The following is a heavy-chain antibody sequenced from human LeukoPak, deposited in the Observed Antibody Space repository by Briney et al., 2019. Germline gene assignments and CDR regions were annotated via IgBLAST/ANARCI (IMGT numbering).Heavy chain of an antibody. V-gene: IGHV1-46*01. Sequence: ASVTVSCTASGYTFTSYYMHWVRQAPGQGLEWMGIINPSGGSTSYAQKFQGRVTMTRDTSTSTVYMELSSLRSEVTAVYYCARDHPLGYCSGGSCYGINWFDPWGQGTLVTVSS. CDR2: INPSGGST. J-gene: IGHJ5*02. CDR1: GYTFTSYY. CDR3: ARDHPLGYCSGGSCYGINWFDP. D-gene: IGHD2-15*01.